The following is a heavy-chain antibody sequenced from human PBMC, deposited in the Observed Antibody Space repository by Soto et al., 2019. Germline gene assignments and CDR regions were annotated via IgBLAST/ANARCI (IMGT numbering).Heavy chain of an antibody. CDR2: IIPIFGTA. CDR3: ARDLSRAYDSSGYYSNWFDP. Sequence: QVQLVQSGAEVKKPGSSVKVSCKASGGTFSSYAISWVRQAPGQGLEWMGGIIPIFGTANYAQKFQGRVTITAEESTSTAYMELSSLRSEDTAVYYCARDLSRAYDSSGYYSNWFDPWGQGTLVTVSS. CDR1: GGTFSSYA. D-gene: IGHD3-22*01. V-gene: IGHV1-69*01. J-gene: IGHJ5*02.